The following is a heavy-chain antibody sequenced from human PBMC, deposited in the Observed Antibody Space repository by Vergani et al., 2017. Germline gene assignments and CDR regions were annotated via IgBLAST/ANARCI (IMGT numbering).Heavy chain of an antibody. CDR1: GGPISSGGYY. Sequence: QVQLQESGPGLVKPSQTLSLTCTVSGGPISSGGYYWSWIRQHPGKGLEWIGYIYYSGSTYYNPSLKSRVTISVDTSKNQFSLKLSSVTAADTAVYYCARHYSSSWYGAADYYYYGMDVWGQGP. D-gene: IGHD6-13*01. V-gene: IGHV4-31*03. CDR2: IYYSGST. J-gene: IGHJ6*02. CDR3: ARHYSSSWYGAADYYYYGMDV.